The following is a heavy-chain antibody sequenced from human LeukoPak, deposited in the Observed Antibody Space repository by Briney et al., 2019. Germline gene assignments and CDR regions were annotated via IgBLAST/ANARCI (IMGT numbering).Heavy chain of an antibody. D-gene: IGHD6-19*01. J-gene: IGHJ4*02. CDR1: GFTFSSYS. CDR3: ARDIRGLGYSNGWYDY. Sequence: GGSLRLSCAASGFTFSSYSMNWVRQAPGKGLEWVSSISSSSSYIYYADSVKGRFTISRDNAKNSLYLQMNSLRAEDTAVYYCARDIRGLGYSNGWYDYWGQGTLVTVSS. CDR2: ISSSSSYI. V-gene: IGHV3-21*01.